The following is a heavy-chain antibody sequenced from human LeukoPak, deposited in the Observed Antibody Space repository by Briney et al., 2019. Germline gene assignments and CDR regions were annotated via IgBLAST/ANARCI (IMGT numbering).Heavy chain of an antibody. CDR3: ARTYSSSWYKDRYYYYYMDV. D-gene: IGHD6-13*01. J-gene: IGHJ6*03. Sequence: ASVKVSCKASGYTFTGYYMHWVRQAPGQGLEWMGWINPNSGGTNYAQKFQGRVTMTRDTSISTAYMELSRLRSDDTAVYYCARTYSSSWYKDRYYYYYMDVWGKGTTVTISS. V-gene: IGHV1-2*02. CDR2: INPNSGGT. CDR1: GYTFTGYY.